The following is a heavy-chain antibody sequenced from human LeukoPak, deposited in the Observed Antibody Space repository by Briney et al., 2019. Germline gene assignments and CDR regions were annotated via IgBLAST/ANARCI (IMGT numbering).Heavy chain of an antibody. CDR3: ARVGYDILTGYAGYYYYYMDV. V-gene: IGHV3-23*01. D-gene: IGHD3-9*01. CDR1: GFTFSSCA. J-gene: IGHJ6*03. CDR2: ISDSGAYT. Sequence: GGSLRLSCAASGFTFSSCAMSWVRQAPGKGLEWVSAISDSGAYTYYADSVKGRFTISRDNSKNTLYLQMNSLRAEDTAVYYCARVGYDILTGYAGYYYYYMDVWGKGTTVTISS.